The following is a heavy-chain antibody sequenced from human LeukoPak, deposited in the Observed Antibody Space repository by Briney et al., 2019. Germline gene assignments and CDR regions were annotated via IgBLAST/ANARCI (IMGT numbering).Heavy chain of an antibody. J-gene: IGHJ5*02. D-gene: IGHD3-9*01. Sequence: PSETLSLTCTVSGGSISSSSYYWGWIRQPPGKGLEWIGSIYYSGSTYYNPSLKSRVTISVDTSKNQFSLKLSSVTAADTAVYYCARGGRQTDVLRYFRKFDPWGQGTLVTVSS. CDR2: IYYSGST. CDR1: GGSISSSSYY. CDR3: ARGGRQTDVLRYFRKFDP. V-gene: IGHV4-39*07.